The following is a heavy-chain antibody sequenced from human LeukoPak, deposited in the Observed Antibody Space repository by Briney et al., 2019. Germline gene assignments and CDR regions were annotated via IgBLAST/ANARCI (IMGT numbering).Heavy chain of an antibody. CDR3: ARDNTIAVWPSFDS. D-gene: IGHD6-19*01. CDR1: GFTFSSYA. CDR2: FSGSGGST. J-gene: IGHJ4*02. Sequence: GGSLRLSCAASGFTFSSYAMSWVRQAPGKGVEWVSGFSGSGGSTYYADSVKGRFTISRDNSKNSLYLQMNSLRAEDTAVYYCARDNTIAVWPSFDSWGQGTLVTVSS. V-gene: IGHV3-23*01.